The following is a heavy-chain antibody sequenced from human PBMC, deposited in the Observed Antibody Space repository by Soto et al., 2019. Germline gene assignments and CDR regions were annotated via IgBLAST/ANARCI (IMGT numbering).Heavy chain of an antibody. CDR1: GGTFRTSG. Sequence: QVQLVQSGAEVKRPGSSVKVSCKASGGTFRTSGIAWVRQAPGQGPEWMGGVIPLFKTPKYAERFKGRLWMTGDEPTGTVYWELGGVGCENTAFFYWAGAPPFVCGGGGSYRLDSPSDSGGQGPLVFVSS. V-gene: IGHV1-69*01. CDR3: AGAPPFVCGGGGSYRLDSPSDS. J-gene: IGHJ5*01. D-gene: IGHD2-21*01. CDR2: VIPLFKTP.